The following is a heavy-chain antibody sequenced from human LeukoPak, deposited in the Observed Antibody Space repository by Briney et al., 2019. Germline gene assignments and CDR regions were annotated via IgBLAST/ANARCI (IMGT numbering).Heavy chain of an antibody. CDR1: GFTFSSYA. J-gene: IGHJ4*02. CDR2: ISGSGGST. V-gene: IGHV3-23*01. D-gene: IGHD3-22*01. CDR3: ASGFDSRFFDK. Sequence: PGGSPRLSCAASGFTFSSYAMSWVRQAPGKGLEWVSAISGSGGSTYYADSVKGRFTISRDNAKNSLYLQMNSLRAEDTAVYYCASGFDSRFFDKWGQGTLVTV.